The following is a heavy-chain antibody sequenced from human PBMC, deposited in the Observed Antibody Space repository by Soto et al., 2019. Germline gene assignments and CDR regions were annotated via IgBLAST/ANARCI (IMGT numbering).Heavy chain of an antibody. V-gene: IGHV3-11*01. Sequence: PGGSLRLSCAASGFAFSDYYMSWIRQAPGKGLEWVSYISTSGSTIYYADSVKGRFTISRDNAKNSLYLQMNSLRAEDTAVYYCARPYCSSTSCPDYWGQGTLVTV. CDR1: GFAFSDYY. CDR3: ARPYCSSTSCPDY. D-gene: IGHD2-2*01. J-gene: IGHJ4*02. CDR2: ISTSGSTI.